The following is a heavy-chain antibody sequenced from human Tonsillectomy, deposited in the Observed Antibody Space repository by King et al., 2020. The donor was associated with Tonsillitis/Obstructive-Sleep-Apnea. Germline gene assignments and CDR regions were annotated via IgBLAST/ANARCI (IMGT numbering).Heavy chain of an antibody. CDR2: SSPNDSKT. CDR3: ARRMGSGWSFDF. CDR1: GYNFATYW. V-gene: IGHV5-51*01. D-gene: IGHD6-19*01. Sequence: QLVQSGAEVKKPGESLKISCKCSGYNFATYWIAWVRQMPGKGLEWIGISSPNDSKTRYSPSFQGQVIISADKSISTAYLQLSSLRASDTAMYYCARRMGSGWSFDFWGQGTLVTVSS. J-gene: IGHJ4*02.